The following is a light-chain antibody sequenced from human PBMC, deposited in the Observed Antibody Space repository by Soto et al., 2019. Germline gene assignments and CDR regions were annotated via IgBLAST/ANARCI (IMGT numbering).Light chain of an antibody. CDR3: QQRSNWPPRT. Sequence: EIVLTQSPATLSLSPGERATLSCRASQSVSSSYLAWYQQKPDQAPRLLIYDASNRATGIPARFSGSGSGTDFTLTISSLEPADFAGYYCQQRSNWPPRTFGQVTLLEIK. J-gene: IGKJ5*01. CDR1: QSVSSSY. V-gene: IGKV3-11*01. CDR2: DAS.